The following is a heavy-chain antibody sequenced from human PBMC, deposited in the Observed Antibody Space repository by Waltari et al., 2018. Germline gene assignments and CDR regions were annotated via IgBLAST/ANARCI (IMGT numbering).Heavy chain of an antibody. CDR2: FDPEDGET. J-gene: IGHJ6*03. D-gene: IGHD6-13*01. V-gene: IGHV1-24*01. CDR1: GYTLTELS. CDR3: ATTPSKIAAAGHYYYYMDV. Sequence: QVQLVQSGAEVKKPGASVKVSCKVSGYTLTELSMHWVRQAPGNGLEWMGGFDPEDGETIYAQKYQGRVTMTEDTSTDTAYMELSSLRSEDTAVYYCATTPSKIAAAGHYYYYMDVWGKGTTVTVSS.